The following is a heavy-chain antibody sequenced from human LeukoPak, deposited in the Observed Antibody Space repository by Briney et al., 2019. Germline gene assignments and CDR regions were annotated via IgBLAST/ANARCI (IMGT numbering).Heavy chain of an antibody. V-gene: IGHV4-4*07. D-gene: IGHD6-19*01. Sequence: SETLSLTCTVSGGSISSYYWSWIRQPAGKGLEWIGRIYSSGSTEYNPSLKSRDTMSVDTSKNQFSLKLSSVTAADTAVYYCARDPSAVAGYFDCWGQGPLVTVSS. CDR3: ARDPSAVAGYFDC. CDR1: GGSISSYY. J-gene: IGHJ4*01. CDR2: IYSSGST.